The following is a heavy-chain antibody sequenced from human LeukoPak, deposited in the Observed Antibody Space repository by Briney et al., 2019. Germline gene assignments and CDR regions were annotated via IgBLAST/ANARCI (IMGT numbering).Heavy chain of an antibody. CDR2: ISYDGSNK. CDR3: AKDPSPKWLRGYYYYYMDV. CDR1: GFTFSSYG. V-gene: IGHV3-30*18. D-gene: IGHD5-12*01. Sequence: PGGSLRLSCAASGFTFSSYGMHWVRQAPGKGLEWVAVISYDGSNKYYADSVKGRFTISRDNSKNTLYLQMNSLRAEDAAVYYCAKDPSPKWLRGYYYYYMDVWGKGTTVTVSS. J-gene: IGHJ6*03.